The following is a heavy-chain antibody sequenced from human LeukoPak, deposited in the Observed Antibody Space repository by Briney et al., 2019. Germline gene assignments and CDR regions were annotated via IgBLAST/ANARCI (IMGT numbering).Heavy chain of an antibody. Sequence: SETLSLTCTVSGGSISSYYWSWIRQPPGKGLEWMGYIYYSGSTNYNPSLKSRVTISVDTSKNQFSLKLSSVTAADTAVYFCAGANWAAGDPFDYWGQGTLVTVSS. J-gene: IGHJ4*02. D-gene: IGHD7-27*01. V-gene: IGHV4-59*01. CDR2: IYYSGST. CDR1: GGSISSYY. CDR3: AGANWAAGDPFDY.